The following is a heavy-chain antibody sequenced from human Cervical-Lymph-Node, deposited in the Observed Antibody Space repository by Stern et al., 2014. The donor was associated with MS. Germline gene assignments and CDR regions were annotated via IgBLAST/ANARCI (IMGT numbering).Heavy chain of an antibody. CDR2: LYNSGST. CDR3: ARDSGSGTYYFGLDV. J-gene: IGHJ6*02. CDR1: GGSIGNYY. Sequence: QVQLQESGPGLVKPSETLSLTCTVSGGSIGNYYWSWIRQLPGKGLEWIGDLYNSGSTDYNPSLKSRVTISMDTSKNQLSLKLTSVTAADTAVYYCARDSGSGTYYFGLDVWGQGTTVTVSS. V-gene: IGHV4-59*01. D-gene: IGHD3-10*01.